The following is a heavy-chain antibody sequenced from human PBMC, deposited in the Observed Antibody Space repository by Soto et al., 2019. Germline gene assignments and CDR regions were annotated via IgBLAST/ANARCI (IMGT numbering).Heavy chain of an antibody. D-gene: IGHD5-18*01. J-gene: IGHJ4*02. CDR3: ANGVSQYTPLALFDY. Sequence: GGSLRLSCAASGFTFSSYAMSWVRQAPGKGLEWVSTISGSDGRTYSTDSVKGRFTISRDNSRNTAYLQMNSLRVEDTAVYYCANGVSQYTPLALFDYWGRGTLVTLXS. CDR1: GFTFSSYA. V-gene: IGHV3-23*01. CDR2: ISGSDGRT.